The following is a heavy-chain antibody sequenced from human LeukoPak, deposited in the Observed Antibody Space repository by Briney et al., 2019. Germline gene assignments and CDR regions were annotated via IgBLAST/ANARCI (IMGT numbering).Heavy chain of an antibody. Sequence: RASVKVSCKASGYTFTGYYMHWVRQATGQGLEWMGWINPNSGGTNYAQKFQGRVTMTRDTSISTAYMELSRLRSDDTAVYYCARDYCSSTSCFDAFDIWGQGTMVTVSS. J-gene: IGHJ3*02. CDR2: INPNSGGT. CDR1: GYTFTGYY. D-gene: IGHD2-2*01. CDR3: ARDYCSSTSCFDAFDI. V-gene: IGHV1-2*02.